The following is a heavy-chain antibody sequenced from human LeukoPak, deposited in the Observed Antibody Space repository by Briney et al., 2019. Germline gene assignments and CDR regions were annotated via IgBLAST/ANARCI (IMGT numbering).Heavy chain of an antibody. J-gene: IGHJ5*02. Sequence: PGGSLRLSCAASGFTFSSYAMSWVRQAPGKGLEWVSAISGSGGSTYYADSVKGRFTISRDNSKNTLYLQMNSLRAEDTAVYYCARDITMVRGVNWFDPWGQGTLVTVSS. V-gene: IGHV3-23*01. CDR3: ARDITMVRGVNWFDP. D-gene: IGHD3-10*01. CDR1: GFTFSSYA. CDR2: ISGSGGST.